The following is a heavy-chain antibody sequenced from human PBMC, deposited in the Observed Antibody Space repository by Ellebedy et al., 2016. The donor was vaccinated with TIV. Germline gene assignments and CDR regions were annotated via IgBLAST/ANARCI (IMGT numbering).Heavy chain of an antibody. J-gene: IGHJ4*02. CDR2: ISSSSSTI. CDR1: GFTFSSYS. D-gene: IGHD3-16*01. Sequence: GGSLRLSXAASGFTFSSYSMNWVRQAPGKGLEWVSYISSSSSTIYYADSVKGRFTISRDNAKNSLYLQMNSLRAEDTAVYYCWGITFGGVRRNYWGQGTLVTVSS. CDR3: WGITFGGVRRNY. V-gene: IGHV3-48*01.